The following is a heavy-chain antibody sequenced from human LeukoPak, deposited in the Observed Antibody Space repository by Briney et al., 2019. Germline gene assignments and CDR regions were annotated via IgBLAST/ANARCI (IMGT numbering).Heavy chain of an antibody. J-gene: IGHJ3*02. CDR2: TWYDGSNN. Sequence: GGSLRLSCAASGFSFSEHGMHWVCQAPGKGPEWVTVTWYDGSNNHYADSVKGRFTISRDNSKNTVFLEMNSLRAEDTAVYHCARDRYFGSDGFDIWGPGTMVIVSS. D-gene: IGHD3-10*01. V-gene: IGHV3-33*01. CDR3: ARDRYFGSDGFDI. CDR1: GFSFSEHG.